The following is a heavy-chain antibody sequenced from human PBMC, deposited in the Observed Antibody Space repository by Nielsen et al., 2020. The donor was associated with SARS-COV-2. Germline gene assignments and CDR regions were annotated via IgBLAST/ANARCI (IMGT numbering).Heavy chain of an antibody. CDR3: ARISALAFDI. Sequence: SGPTLVKPPQTLTLTCTFSGFSLSTSGVGVGWIRQPPGKALEWLALIYWDDDKRYSTSLKSRLTISKDTSKSQVVLTMTNMDPVDTATYYCARISALAFDIWGQGTMVTVSS. J-gene: IGHJ3*02. V-gene: IGHV2-5*02. CDR1: GFSLSTSGVG. D-gene: IGHD1-26*01. CDR2: IYWDDDK.